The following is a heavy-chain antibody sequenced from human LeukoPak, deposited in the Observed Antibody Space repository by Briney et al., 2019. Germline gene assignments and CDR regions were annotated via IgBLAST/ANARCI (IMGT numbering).Heavy chain of an antibody. J-gene: IGHJ4*02. CDR2: ISYDGNNK. CDR3: AKDHYDILTGYMDFDY. D-gene: IGHD3-9*01. Sequence: GGSLRLSCAASGFTFSSYGIHWVRQAPGKGLEWVAVISYDGNNKYYGDSVKGRFTISRDNSKNTLYLQMNSLRVEDTAVYYCAKDHYDILTGYMDFDYWGQGTLVTVSS. V-gene: IGHV3-30*18. CDR1: GFTFSSYG.